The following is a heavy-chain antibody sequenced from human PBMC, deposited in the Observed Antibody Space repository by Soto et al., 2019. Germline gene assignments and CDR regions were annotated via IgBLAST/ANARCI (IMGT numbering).Heavy chain of an antibody. V-gene: IGHV4-31*03. CDR1: GGSISSGGYY. J-gene: IGHJ4*02. CDR3: ASPIAAAGFYYFDY. CDR2: NYYSGIT. Sequence: SETLSLTCTVSGGSISSGGYYWTWIRQHPGKGLEWIGYNYYSGITYYNPSLKSRVTISLDTSKNQFSLKLSSVTAADTAVYYCASPIAAAGFYYFDYWGQGTLVTVPS. D-gene: IGHD6-13*01.